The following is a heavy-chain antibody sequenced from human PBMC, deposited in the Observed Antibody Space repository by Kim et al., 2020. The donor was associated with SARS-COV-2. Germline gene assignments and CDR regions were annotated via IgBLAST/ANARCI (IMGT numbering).Heavy chain of an antibody. Sequence: GGSLRLSCAASGFSFSSYAMHWVRQAPGKRLDWVAVVSHDESTTNYADSVKGRFTISRDNSKNTLYLQMNSLRPEDTAVYYCATSGRVPNCFDPWGQGTLVTVSS. CDR1: GFSFSSYA. CDR3: ATSGRVPNCFDP. J-gene: IGHJ5*02. D-gene: IGHD2-2*01. V-gene: IGHV3-30-3*01. CDR2: VSHDESTT.